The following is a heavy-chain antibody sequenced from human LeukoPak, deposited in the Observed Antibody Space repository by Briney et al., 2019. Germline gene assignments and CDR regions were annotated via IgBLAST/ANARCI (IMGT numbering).Heavy chain of an antibody. CDR1: GFSVSSNY. Sequence: PGGPLRLSCAASGFSVSSNYMKWVRQAPGKGLEWLSIIYSGGYTNYADSVKGRFTISRDNSKNTLYLQMNSLRAEDTAVYYCARYYDSSGSLPGALDLWGQGTMVTVSS. J-gene: IGHJ3*01. CDR3: ARYYDSSGSLPGALDL. V-gene: IGHV3-53*01. D-gene: IGHD3-22*01. CDR2: IYSGGYT.